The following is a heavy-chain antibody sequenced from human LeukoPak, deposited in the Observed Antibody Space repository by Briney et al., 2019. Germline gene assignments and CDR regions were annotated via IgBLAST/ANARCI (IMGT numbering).Heavy chain of an antibody. CDR1: GGSFSGYY. J-gene: IGHJ3*02. Sequence: KPSETLSLTCAVYGGSFSGYYWSWIRQPPGKGLEWIGEINHSGSTNYNPSLKSRVTMSVDTSKNQFSLKLSSVTAADTAVYYCASNYYDSSGYYANAFDIWGQGTMVTVSS. CDR2: INHSGST. CDR3: ASNYYDSSGYYANAFDI. D-gene: IGHD3-22*01. V-gene: IGHV4-34*01.